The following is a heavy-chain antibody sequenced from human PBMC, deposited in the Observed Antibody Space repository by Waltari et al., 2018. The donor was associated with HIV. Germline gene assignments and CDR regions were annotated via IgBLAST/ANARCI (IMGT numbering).Heavy chain of an antibody. Sequence: EVQLVESGGGWVQPGGSLRLSGAASGFVLSSLSLNWVRQAPGKGLEWLSYITSNSDTIYYADSVKGRFTISRDNAKNSLYLQMNSLRAEDTAMYYCASLTMATGPDYWGQGTMVTVSS. V-gene: IGHV3-48*01. D-gene: IGHD3-10*01. CDR3: ASLTMATGPDY. J-gene: IGHJ4*02. CDR1: GFVLSSLS. CDR2: ITSNSDTI.